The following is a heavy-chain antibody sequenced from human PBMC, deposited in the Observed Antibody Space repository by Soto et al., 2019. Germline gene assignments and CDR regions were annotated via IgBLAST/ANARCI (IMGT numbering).Heavy chain of an antibody. CDR1: GFTFSSYG. CDR3: AKGMSYYDFWSGYPAYYYYGMDV. CDR2: ISYDGSNK. J-gene: IGHJ6*02. D-gene: IGHD3-3*01. V-gene: IGHV3-30*18. Sequence: PGGSLRLSCAASGFTFSSYGMHWVRQAPGKGLEWVAVISYDGSNKYYADSVKGRFTISRDNSKNTLYLQMNSLRAEDTAVYYCAKGMSYYDFWSGYPAYYYYGMDVWGQGTTVTVSS.